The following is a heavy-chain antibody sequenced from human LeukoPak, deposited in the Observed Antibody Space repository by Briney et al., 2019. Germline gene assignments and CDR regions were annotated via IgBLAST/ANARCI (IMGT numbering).Heavy chain of an antibody. CDR2: INPNSGGT. D-gene: IGHD6-13*01. Sequence: ASVKVSCKASGYTFTGYYMHWVRRAPGQGLEWMGWINPNSGGTNYAQKFQGRVTMTRDTSISTAYMELSRLRSDDTAVYYCVYSSSWYDWFDPWGQGTLVTVSS. V-gene: IGHV1-2*02. CDR3: VYSSSWYDWFDP. J-gene: IGHJ5*02. CDR1: GYTFTGYY.